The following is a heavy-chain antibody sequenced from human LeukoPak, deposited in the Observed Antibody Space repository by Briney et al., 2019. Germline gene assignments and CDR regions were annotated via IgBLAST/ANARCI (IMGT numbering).Heavy chain of an antibody. Sequence: ASLKVSCKASGGTFSSYAISWVRQAPGQGLEWMGRIIPIFGTANYAQKFQGRVTITTDESTSTAYMELSSLRSEDTAVYYCAREGGSGYSSGWYFLNWGQGTLVTVSS. D-gene: IGHD6-19*01. CDR3: AREGGSGYSSGWYFLN. CDR2: IIPIFGTA. V-gene: IGHV1-69*05. J-gene: IGHJ4*02. CDR1: GGTFSSYA.